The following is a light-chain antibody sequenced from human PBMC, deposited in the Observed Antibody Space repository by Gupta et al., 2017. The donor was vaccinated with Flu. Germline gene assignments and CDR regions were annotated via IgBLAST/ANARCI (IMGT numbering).Light chain of an antibody. J-gene: IGLJ3*02. Sequence: GQTARISGGGNNIGFKSVHWYQQKPGQAPVLVVYDNSGRPSGIPERFSGSNSRDTATLTIGRLEAADEADYYCQVWDISNDQWVFGGGTKLTVL. CDR3: QVWDISNDQWV. V-gene: IGLV3-21*02. CDR2: DNS. CDR1: NIGFKS.